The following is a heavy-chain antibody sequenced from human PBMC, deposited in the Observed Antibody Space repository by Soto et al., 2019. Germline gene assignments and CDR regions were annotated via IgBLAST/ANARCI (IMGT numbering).Heavy chain of an antibody. D-gene: IGHD1-26*01. CDR1: GFSLSTNGVG. CDR3: AHRRGAYYFDF. CDR2: IYWDGDK. J-gene: IGHJ4*02. V-gene: IGHV2-5*02. Sequence: QITLKESGPTLVKPTQTLTLTCTFSGFSLSTNGVGVGWIRQPAGKALEWLALIYWDGDKRYSPSLKSRLTITKDTSKNQVVLTMTNMDPVDTATYYCAHRRGAYYFDFWGLGTLVTVSS.